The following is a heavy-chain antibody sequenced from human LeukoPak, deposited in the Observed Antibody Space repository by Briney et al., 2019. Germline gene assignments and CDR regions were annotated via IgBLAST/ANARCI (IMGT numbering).Heavy chain of an antibody. D-gene: IGHD2-21*01. J-gene: IGHJ6*03. V-gene: IGHV3-23*01. CDR2: ISGSGGST. CDR3: ASGILWGYHYYMDV. Sequence: GGSLRLSCAASGFTFSSYAMSWVRQAPGKGLEWVSAISGSGGSTYYADSVKGRFTISRDNSKNTLYLQMNSLRAEDTAVYYCASGILWGYHYYMDVWGKGTTVTVSS. CDR1: GFTFSSYA.